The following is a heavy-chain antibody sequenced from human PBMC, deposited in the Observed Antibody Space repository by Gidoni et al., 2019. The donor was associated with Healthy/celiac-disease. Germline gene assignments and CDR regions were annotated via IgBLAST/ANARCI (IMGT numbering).Heavy chain of an antibody. CDR1: GDSVSSNSAA. V-gene: IGHV6-1*01. CDR3: ARDRELEVTMTGWGAFDI. D-gene: IGHD2-21*02. J-gene: IGHJ3*02. CDR2: TYYRSKWYN. Sequence: QVQLQQSGPGLVKPSQTLSLTCAISGDSVSSNSAAWNWIRQSPSRGLEWLGRTYYRSKWYNDYAVSVKSRITINPDTSKNQFSLQLNSVTPEDTAVYYCARDRELEVTMTGWGAFDIWGQGTMVTVSS.